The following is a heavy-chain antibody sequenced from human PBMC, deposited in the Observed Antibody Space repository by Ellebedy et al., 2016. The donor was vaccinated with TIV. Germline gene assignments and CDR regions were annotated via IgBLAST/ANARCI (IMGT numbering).Heavy chain of an antibody. CDR3: TRDLMASNWFDP. D-gene: IGHD3-10*01. CDR2: ISGSGGST. Sequence: GESLKISCAASGFTFSSYAMSWVRQAPGKGLVWVSAISGSGGSTYYADSVKGRFTISRDNAKNSLYLQLRSLRAEDTAVYYCTRDLMASNWFDPWGQGTLVTVSS. J-gene: IGHJ5*02. CDR1: GFTFSSYA. V-gene: IGHV3-23*01.